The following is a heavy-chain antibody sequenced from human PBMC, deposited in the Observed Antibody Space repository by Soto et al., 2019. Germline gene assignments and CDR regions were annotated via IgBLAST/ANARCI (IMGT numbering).Heavy chain of an antibody. CDR2: IYYSGST. CDR3: AREPLGDYVGY. D-gene: IGHD2-15*01. J-gene: IGHJ4*02. V-gene: IGHV4-30-4*01. Sequence: PSETLSLTCTVSGGSISSGDYYGSWIRQPPGKGLEWIGYIYYSGSTYYNPSLKSRVTISVDTSKNQFSLKLSSVTAADTAVYYCAREPLGDYVGYWGQGTLVTVS. CDR1: GGSISSGDYY.